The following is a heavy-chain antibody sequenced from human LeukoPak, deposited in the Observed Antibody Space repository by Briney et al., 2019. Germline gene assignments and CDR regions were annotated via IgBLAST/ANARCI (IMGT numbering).Heavy chain of an antibody. J-gene: IGHJ4*02. D-gene: IGHD3-10*01. Sequence: SQTLSLTCTVSGGSISSGGYYWSWIRQPPGKGLEWIGYIYHSGSTYYNPSLKSRVTISVDRSKNQFSLKLSSVTAADTAVYYCARHRRGKLPFDYWGQGTLVTVSS. CDR3: ARHRRGKLPFDY. CDR1: GGSISSGGYY. V-gene: IGHV4-30-2*01. CDR2: IYHSGST.